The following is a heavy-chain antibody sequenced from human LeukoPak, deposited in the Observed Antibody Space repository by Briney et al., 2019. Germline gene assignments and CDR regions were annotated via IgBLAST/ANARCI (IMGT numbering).Heavy chain of an antibody. CDR2: INPNDATT. CDR3: ARVDCSGGSCYRFDY. V-gene: IGHV1-46*01. Sequence: GASVKVSCKASGYTLTTSYMRWGRQPPGKGLKWWGIINPNDATTSSARKFQGRVTMTRDTSTSTVYMELRSLTSEDTAVYYCARVDCSGGSCYRFDYWGQGTLVTVSS. CDR1: GYTLTTSY. J-gene: IGHJ4*02. D-gene: IGHD2-15*01.